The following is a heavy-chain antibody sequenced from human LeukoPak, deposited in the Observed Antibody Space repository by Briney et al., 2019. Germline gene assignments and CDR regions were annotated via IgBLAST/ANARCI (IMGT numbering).Heavy chain of an antibody. J-gene: IGHJ5*02. CDR2: IYYSGST. CDR1: GGSISSYY. CDR3: ARGRGCSGGSCYSNWFDP. D-gene: IGHD2-15*01. V-gene: IGHV4-59*01. Sequence: SETLSLTCTVSGGSISSYYWSWIRQPPGKGLEWIGYIYYSGSTNYNPSLKSRVTISVDTSKNQFSLKLSSVTAADTAVYYCARGRGCSGGSCYSNWFDPSGQGTLVTVSS.